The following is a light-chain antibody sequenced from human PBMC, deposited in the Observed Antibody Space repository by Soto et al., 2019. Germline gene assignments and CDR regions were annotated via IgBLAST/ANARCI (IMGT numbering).Light chain of an antibody. CDR1: QGVSTTN. V-gene: IGKV3-20*01. Sequence: LVSTQYPGTLSSSPAERATLSCRASQGVSTTNLAWYQQRPGQAPRLRIYAVSSRDTGIPERFSGSGAGTDVTLSSSRLEPEDFAVYYCQQYGSSPWTFGQGTKVDIK. CDR2: AVS. CDR3: QQYGSSPWT. J-gene: IGKJ1*01.